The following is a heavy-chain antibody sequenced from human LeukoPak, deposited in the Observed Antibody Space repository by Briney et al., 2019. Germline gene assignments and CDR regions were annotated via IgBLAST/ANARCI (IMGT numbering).Heavy chain of an antibody. Sequence: GGSLRLSCSASGFTVSNHYMNWVRQAPGKGLEWVSVIYSGGSIYYADSVKGRFTISRDISKDTVYLQMNSLSAEDMAVYYCARFAALEYPTSNKSSRDWFDPWGQGTLVTVSS. CDR3: ARFAALEYPTSNKSSRDWFDP. D-gene: IGHD2/OR15-2a*01. V-gene: IGHV3-53*01. CDR2: IYSGGSI. CDR1: GFTVSNHY. J-gene: IGHJ5*02.